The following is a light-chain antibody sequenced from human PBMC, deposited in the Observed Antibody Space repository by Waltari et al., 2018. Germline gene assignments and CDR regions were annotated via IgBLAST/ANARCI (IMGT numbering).Light chain of an antibody. Sequence: EIVLTQSPVTLSLSAGERATLSCRASQSVTTNYLAWYQQNPGQAPRLLIYGASNRATGIPDRFTGSGSGTDFTLTISRLEPEDFAVYYCQQYGSSPGTFGQGTKVEIK. CDR1: QSVTTNY. CDR3: QQYGSSPGT. CDR2: GAS. V-gene: IGKV3-20*01. J-gene: IGKJ1*01.